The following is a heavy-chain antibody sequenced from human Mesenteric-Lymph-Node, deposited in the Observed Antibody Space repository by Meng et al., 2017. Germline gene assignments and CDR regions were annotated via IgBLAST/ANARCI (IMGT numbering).Heavy chain of an antibody. J-gene: IGHJ6*02. V-gene: IGHV1-2*02. CDR3: ARSIAVADFFFGMDV. CDR2: INPNSGGT. CDR1: GYTFTGYY. D-gene: IGHD6-19*01. Sequence: ASVKVSCKASGYTFTGYYMHWVRQAPGQGLEWMGWINPNSGGTNYAQKFQGRVTMTRDTSISTAYMELSRLRSDDTAVYYCARSIAVADFFFGMDVWGQGTTVTVSS.